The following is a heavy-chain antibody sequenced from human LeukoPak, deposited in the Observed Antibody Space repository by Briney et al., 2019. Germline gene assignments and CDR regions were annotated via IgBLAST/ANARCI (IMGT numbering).Heavy chain of an antibody. V-gene: IGHV4-59*08. Sequence: PETLSLTCTVSGGSISSYYWSWIRQPPGKGLEWIGYIYYSGSTNYNPSLKSRVTISVDTSKNQFSLKLSSVTAADTAVYYRATRNRSSGQLDYWGQGTLVTVSS. D-gene: IGHD3-22*01. CDR3: ATRNRSSGQLDY. J-gene: IGHJ4*02. CDR1: GGSISSYY. CDR2: IYYSGST.